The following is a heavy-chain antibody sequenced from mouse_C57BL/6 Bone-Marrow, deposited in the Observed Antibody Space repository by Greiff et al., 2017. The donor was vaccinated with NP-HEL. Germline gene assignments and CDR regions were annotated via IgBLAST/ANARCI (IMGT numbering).Heavy chain of an antibody. Sequence: EVKLEESGGGLVKPGGSLKLSCAASGFTFSDYGMHWVRQAPEKGLEWVAYISSGSSTIYYADTVKGRFTISRDNAKNTLFLQMTSLRSEDTAMYYCARDYGIPFAYWGQGTLVTVSA. CDR3: ARDYGIPFAY. CDR1: GFTFSDYG. CDR2: ISSGSSTI. V-gene: IGHV5-17*01. D-gene: IGHD1-1*01. J-gene: IGHJ3*01.